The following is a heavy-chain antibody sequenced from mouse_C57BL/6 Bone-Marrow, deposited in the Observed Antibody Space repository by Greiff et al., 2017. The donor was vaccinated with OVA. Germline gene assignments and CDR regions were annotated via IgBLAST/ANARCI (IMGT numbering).Heavy chain of an antibody. V-gene: IGHV14-3*01. CDR2: IDPANGNT. J-gene: IGHJ3*01. CDR3: ARNDYGNFSWFAY. Sequence: VQLQQSVAELVRPGASVKLSCTASGFHIKNTYMHWVKQRPEQGLEWIGRIDPANGNTKYAPKFQGKATITADTSSNTAYLQLSSLTSEDTAIYYCARNDYGNFSWFAYWGQGTLVTVSA. CDR1: GFHIKNTY. D-gene: IGHD2-1*01.